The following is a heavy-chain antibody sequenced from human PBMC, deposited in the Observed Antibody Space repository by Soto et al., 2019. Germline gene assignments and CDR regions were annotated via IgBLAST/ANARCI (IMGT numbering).Heavy chain of an antibody. J-gene: IGHJ4*02. CDR2: ISKSDYT. D-gene: IGHD2-2*01. CDR1: GFAFNNYG. Sequence: VGSLRLSCTVSGFAFNNYGINWVRQAPGKGLEWVSSISKSDYTYYSDSVKGRFAISRDNAKSSVSLQMNTLRVADTAVYYCAREDSIIIPAVSDFWGQGTLVTVPS. V-gene: IGHV3-21*01. CDR3: AREDSIIIPAVSDF.